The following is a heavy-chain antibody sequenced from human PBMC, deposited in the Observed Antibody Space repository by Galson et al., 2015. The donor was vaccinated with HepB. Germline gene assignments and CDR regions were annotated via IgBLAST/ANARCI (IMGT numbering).Heavy chain of an antibody. V-gene: IGHV3-30*04. CDR1: GFTFSTYA. J-gene: IGHJ6*02. Sequence: SLRLSCAASGFTFSTYAMHWVRQAPGKGLEWVAVISFDGSYKYYADSVRGRFTISRDNSKNTLYLQMNSLRSEDTAVYYCATDFWSGYLRLCYYYGMDVWGQGTTVTVSS. D-gene: IGHD3-3*01. CDR3: ATDFWSGYLRLCYYYGMDV. CDR2: ISFDGSYK.